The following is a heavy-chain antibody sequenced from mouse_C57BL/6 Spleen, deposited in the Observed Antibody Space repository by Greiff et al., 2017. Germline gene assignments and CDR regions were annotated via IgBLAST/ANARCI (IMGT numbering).Heavy chain of an antibody. D-gene: IGHD4-1*01. CDR1: GYTFTSYW. Sequence: VQLQQPGAELVMPGASVKLSCKASGYTFTSYWMHWVKQRPGQGLEWIGEIDPSDSYTTYNQKFKGKSTWTVDKSSSTAYMQLSSLTSEDSAVYYCATGTWFAYWGQGTLVTVSA. CDR3: ATGTWFAY. CDR2: IDPSDSYT. V-gene: IGHV1-69*01. J-gene: IGHJ3*01.